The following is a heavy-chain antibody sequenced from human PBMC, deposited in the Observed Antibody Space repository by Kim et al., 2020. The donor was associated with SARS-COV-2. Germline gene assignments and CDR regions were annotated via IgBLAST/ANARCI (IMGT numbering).Heavy chain of an antibody. Sequence: SETLSLTCAVYGGSFSGYYWSWIRQPPGKGLEWIGEINHSGSTNYNPSLKSRVTISVDTSKNQFSLKLSSVTAADTAVYYCARGQYISSSYYYMDVWGKG. CDR2: INHSGST. CDR3: ARGQYISSSYYYMDV. D-gene: IGHD6-6*01. CDR1: GGSFSGYY. J-gene: IGHJ6*03. V-gene: IGHV4-34*01.